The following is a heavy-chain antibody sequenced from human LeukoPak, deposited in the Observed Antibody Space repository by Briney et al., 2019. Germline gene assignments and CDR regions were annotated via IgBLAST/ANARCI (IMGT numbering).Heavy chain of an antibody. CDR2: ISYDGSNK. D-gene: IGHD3/OR15-3a*01. Sequence: GGSLRLSCAASGFTFSSYGMHWVRQAPGKGLEWVAVISYDGSNKYYADSVKGRFTISRDNSKNTLYLQMNSLRAEDTAVYYCAKDWTDYYFDYWGQGTLVTVSS. J-gene: IGHJ4*02. CDR3: AKDWTDYYFDY. CDR1: GFTFSSYG. V-gene: IGHV3-30*18.